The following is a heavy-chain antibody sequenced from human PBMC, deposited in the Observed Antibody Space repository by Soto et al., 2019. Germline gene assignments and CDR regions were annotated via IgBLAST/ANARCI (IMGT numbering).Heavy chain of an antibody. Sequence: QVQLQESGPGLVKPSQTLSLTCTVSGGSINSGGYYWSWIRQHPGKGREHIGYIYYSGSTYYNPALKSRVTISVDTSKNHFSLKVSSVTAADTAVYYCSRGSTTYYYGSGSYYSFAAYWGKGT. V-gene: IGHV4-31*03. J-gene: IGHJ4*02. CDR2: IYYSGST. CDR1: GGSINSGGYY. CDR3: SRGSTTYYYGSGSYYSFAAY. D-gene: IGHD3-10*01.